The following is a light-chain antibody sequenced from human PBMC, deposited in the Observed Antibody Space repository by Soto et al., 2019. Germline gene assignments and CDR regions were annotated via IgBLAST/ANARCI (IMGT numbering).Light chain of an antibody. CDR1: SSNIGTNT. J-gene: IGLJ1*01. V-gene: IGLV1-44*01. Sequence: QSALTQPPSASGTPGQRVTISCSGRSSNIGTNTVHWYQQLPGTAPKVLIYSNNQRPSGVPDRFSGSKSGTSASLAISGLQSEDEADYYCAAWDESLAAEVFGPGTKVT. CDR3: AAWDESLAAEV. CDR2: SNN.